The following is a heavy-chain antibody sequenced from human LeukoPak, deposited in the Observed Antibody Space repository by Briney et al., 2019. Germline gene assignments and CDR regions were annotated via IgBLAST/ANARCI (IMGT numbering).Heavy chain of an antibody. V-gene: IGHV3-9*01. D-gene: IGHD5-12*01. CDR2: ISWDSGSI. J-gene: IGHJ5*02. Sequence: GGSLRLSCAASGFTFDDYAMHWVRHAPGKGLEWVSGISWDSGSIGYADSVKGRFTISRDNAKNSLYLQMNSLRAEDTALYYCAKDANSGYDYGWFDPWGQGTLVTVSS. CDR3: AKDANSGYDYGWFDP. CDR1: GFTFDDYA.